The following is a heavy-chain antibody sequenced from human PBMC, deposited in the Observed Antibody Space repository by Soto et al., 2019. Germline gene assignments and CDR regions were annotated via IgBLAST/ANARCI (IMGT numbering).Heavy chain of an antibody. V-gene: IGHV4-31*03. CDR3: ARDCSGGSCYSYAFDI. D-gene: IGHD2-15*01. CDR2: IYYSGST. CDR1: GGSISSGGYY. Sequence: PSETLSLTCTVSGGSISSGGYYWSWIRQHPGKGLEWIGYIYYSGSTYYNPSLKSRVTISVDTSKNQFSLKLSSVTAAYTAVYYCARDCSGGSCYSYAFDIWGQGTMVTV. J-gene: IGHJ3*02.